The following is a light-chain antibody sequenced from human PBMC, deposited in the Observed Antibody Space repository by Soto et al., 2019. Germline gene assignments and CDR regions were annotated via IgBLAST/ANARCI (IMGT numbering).Light chain of an antibody. J-gene: IGKJ1*01. V-gene: IGKV1-5*01. CDR2: DAS. Sequence: DIQLTQSPSALSTSVGDRVTITCRASRSISSWLAWYQQKPGKAPKLLIYDASSLQGGVPSRFSGSGSGTEVSLTISSLQLDVFATYYCQQYNSYSWTFGQGTKVEIK. CDR3: QQYNSYSWT. CDR1: RSISSW.